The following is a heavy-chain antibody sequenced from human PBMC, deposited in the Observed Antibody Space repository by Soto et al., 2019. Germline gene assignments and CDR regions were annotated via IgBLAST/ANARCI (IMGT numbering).Heavy chain of an antibody. CDR2: INAGNGNT. V-gene: IGHV1-3*01. CDR3: ARGEVLRYFAWSLPLGGFDP. CDR1: GYTFTSYA. J-gene: IGHJ5*02. Sequence: GASVKVSCKASGYTFTSYAMHWVRQAPGQRLEWMGWINAGNGNTKYSQKFQGRVTITRDTSASTAYMELSSLRSEDTAVYYCARGEVLRYFAWSLPLGGFDPWGQGTLVTVSS. D-gene: IGHD3-9*01.